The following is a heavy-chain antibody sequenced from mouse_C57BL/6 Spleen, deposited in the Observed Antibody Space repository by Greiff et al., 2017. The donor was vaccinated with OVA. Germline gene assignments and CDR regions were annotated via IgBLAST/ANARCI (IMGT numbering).Heavy chain of an antibody. V-gene: IGHV1-64*01. D-gene: IGHD1-1*01. CDR3: ARCPYYYYGSSYGPSWFAY. CDR1: GYTFTSYW. CDR2: IHPNSGST. J-gene: IGHJ3*01. Sequence: QVQLQQPGAELVKPGASVKLSCKASGYTFTSYWMHWVKQRPGQGLEWIGMIHPNSGSTNYNEKFKSKATLTVDKSSSTAYMQLSSLTSEDSAVYYCARCPYYYYGSSYGPSWFAYWGQGTLVTVSA.